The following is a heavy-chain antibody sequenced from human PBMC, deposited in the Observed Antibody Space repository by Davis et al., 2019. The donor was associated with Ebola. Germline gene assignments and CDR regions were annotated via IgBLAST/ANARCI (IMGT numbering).Heavy chain of an antibody. Sequence: MPSETLSLTCTVSGGSISSGCYYWSWIRQHPGKGLEWIGYIYYSGSTYYNPSLKSQVTISLDTSKNQFSLKLSSVTAADTAVYYCARASAYGRYWYFDLWGRGTLVTVSS. CDR2: IYYSGST. CDR3: ARASAYGRYWYFDL. V-gene: IGHV4-31*01. D-gene: IGHD2-21*01. J-gene: IGHJ2*01. CDR1: GGSISSGCYY.